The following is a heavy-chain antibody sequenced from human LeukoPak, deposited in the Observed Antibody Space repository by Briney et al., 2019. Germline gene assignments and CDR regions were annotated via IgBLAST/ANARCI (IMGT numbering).Heavy chain of an antibody. J-gene: IGHJ4*02. Sequence: PSETLSLTCAVYDGSFSGYYWSWIRQPPGKGLEWIGEINHSGSTNYNPSLKSRVTISVDTSKNQFSLKLSSVTAADTAVYYCARAIDTYDSSGYSTNLDYWGQGTLVTVSS. CDR3: ARAIDTYDSSGYSTNLDY. D-gene: IGHD3-22*01. CDR2: INHSGST. CDR1: DGSFSGYY. V-gene: IGHV4-34*01.